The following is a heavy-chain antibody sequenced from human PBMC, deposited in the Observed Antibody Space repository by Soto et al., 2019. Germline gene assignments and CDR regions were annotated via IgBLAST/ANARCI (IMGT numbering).Heavy chain of an antibody. CDR1: GYTFTSYG. CDR3: ARKEWSRRYNWFDP. J-gene: IGHJ5*02. Sequence: ASVKVSCKASGYTFTSYGISWVRQAPGQGLEWMGWISAYNGNTNYAQKLQGRVTVTTDTSTSTAYMELRSLRSDDTAVYYCARKEWSRRYNWFDPWGQGTLVTVSS. D-gene: IGHD3-3*01. CDR2: ISAYNGNT. V-gene: IGHV1-18*01.